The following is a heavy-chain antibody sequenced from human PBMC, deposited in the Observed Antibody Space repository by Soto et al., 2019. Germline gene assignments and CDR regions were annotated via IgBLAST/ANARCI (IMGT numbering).Heavy chain of an antibody. CDR3: ATAMGVHAFDI. Sequence: GGSLRLSCAASGFTFSSYAMSWVRQAPGKGLEWVSAISGSGHTTYYADSVKGRFTISRDNSKNTLYLQMNSLRAEDTAVYYCATAMGVHAFDIWGQGTMVTVSS. D-gene: IGHD3-10*01. J-gene: IGHJ3*02. CDR2: ISGSGHTT. CDR1: GFTFSSYA. V-gene: IGHV3-23*01.